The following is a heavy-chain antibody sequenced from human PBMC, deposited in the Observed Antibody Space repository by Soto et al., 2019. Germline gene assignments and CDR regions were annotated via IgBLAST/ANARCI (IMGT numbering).Heavy chain of an antibody. CDR2: IIPILGIA. D-gene: IGHD1-1*01. CDR1: GGTFSSYT. CDR3: ARRGRDPPGGLQLDY. Sequence: QVQLVQSGAEVKKPGSSVKVSCKASGGTFSSYTISWVRQAPGQGLEWMGRIIPILGIANYAQKFQGRVTITADKSTSTAYMELSSLRSEDTAVYYCARRGRDPPGGLQLDYWGQGTLVTVSS. V-gene: IGHV1-69*02. J-gene: IGHJ4*02.